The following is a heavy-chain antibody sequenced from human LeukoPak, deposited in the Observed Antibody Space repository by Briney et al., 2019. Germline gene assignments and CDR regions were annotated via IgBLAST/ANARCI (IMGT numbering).Heavy chain of an antibody. CDR1: GSSFTSYW. D-gene: IGHD2-15*01. Sequence: GESLKISCEGSGSSFTSYWIGWVRQLPGKGLEWMGIIYPGDSDTRYSPSFQGQVTISADKSISTAYLQWSSLKASDTAMYYCARHLGYCNGASCQGYFDYWGQGALVTVSS. J-gene: IGHJ4*02. CDR2: IYPGDSDT. V-gene: IGHV5-51*01. CDR3: ARHLGYCNGASCQGYFDY.